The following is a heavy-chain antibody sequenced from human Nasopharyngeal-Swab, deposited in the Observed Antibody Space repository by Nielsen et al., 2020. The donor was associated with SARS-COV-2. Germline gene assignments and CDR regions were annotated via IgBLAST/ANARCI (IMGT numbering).Heavy chain of an antibody. J-gene: IGHJ5*02. D-gene: IGHD3-22*01. CDR2: IYYSGST. CDR1: GGSISSSSYY. Sequence: SETLSLTCTVSGGSISSSSYYWVWIRQPPGKGLEWIGSIYYSGSTYYNPSLKSRVTISVDTSKNQFSLKLSSVTAADTAVYYCARPYYDSSGYDARFDPWGQGTLVTVSS. CDR3: ARPYYDSSGYDARFDP. V-gene: IGHV4-39*01.